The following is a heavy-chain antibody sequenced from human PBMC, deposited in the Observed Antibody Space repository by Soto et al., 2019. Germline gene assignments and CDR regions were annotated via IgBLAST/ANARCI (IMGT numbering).Heavy chain of an antibody. J-gene: IGHJ6*02. D-gene: IGHD6-6*01. CDR1: GFTFSSYA. V-gene: IGHV3-23*01. CDR3: AGYSSSSVAYYYYGMDV. CDR2: ISGSGGKT. Sequence: EVQLLESGGGLVQPGGSLRLSCAASGFTFSSYALSWVRQAPGKGLEWVSAISGSGGKTCNADSVKGRFTISRDNSKNTVYLQVNSLRAEDTAVYYCAGYSSSSVAYYYYGMDVWGQGTTVTVSS.